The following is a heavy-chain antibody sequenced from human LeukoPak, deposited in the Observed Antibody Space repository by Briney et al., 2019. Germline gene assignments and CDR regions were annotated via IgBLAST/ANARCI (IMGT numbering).Heavy chain of an antibody. CDR1: GGSISSYY. J-gene: IGHJ4*02. CDR3: ARAEDYYDSSGYYRPFDY. Sequence: SETLSLTCTVSGGSISSYYWSWIRQPPGEGLEWIGYIYYSGSTNYNPSLKSRVTISVDTSKNQFSLKLSSVTAADTAVYYCARAEDYYDSSGYYRPFDYWGQGTLVTVSS. CDR2: IYYSGST. D-gene: IGHD3-22*01. V-gene: IGHV4-59*08.